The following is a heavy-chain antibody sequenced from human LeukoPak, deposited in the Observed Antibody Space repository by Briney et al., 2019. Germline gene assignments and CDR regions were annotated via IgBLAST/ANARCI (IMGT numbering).Heavy chain of an antibody. D-gene: IGHD4-23*01. CDR2: ISNTGRTT. Sequence: PGGSLRLSCATSGFTFTDYYMSWVRQAPGKGLKWVSYISNTGRTTYDAESVKGRFTISRDNARKSVYLQMNSLRAEDTAMYYCVKDFDGSGPGHWGQGTLVTVSS. V-gene: IGHV3-11*01. CDR3: VKDFDGSGPGH. J-gene: IGHJ4*02. CDR1: GFTFTDYY.